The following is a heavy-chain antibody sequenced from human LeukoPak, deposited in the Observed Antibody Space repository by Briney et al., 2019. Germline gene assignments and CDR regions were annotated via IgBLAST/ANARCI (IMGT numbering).Heavy chain of an antibody. CDR1: GYTFTSYG. CDR3: ARVDYDILTGPFPYYYYMDV. V-gene: IGHV1-18*01. CDR2: ISAYNGNT. Sequence: ASVKVSCKASGYTFTSYGISWVRQAPGQGLEWMGGISAYNGNTNYAQKLQGRVTMTTDTSTSTAYMELRSLRSDDTAVYYCARVDYDILTGPFPYYYYMDVWGKGTTVTISS. D-gene: IGHD3-9*01. J-gene: IGHJ6*03.